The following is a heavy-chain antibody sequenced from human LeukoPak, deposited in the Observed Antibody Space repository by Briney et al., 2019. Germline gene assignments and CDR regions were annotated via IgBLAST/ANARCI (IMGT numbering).Heavy chain of an antibody. CDR3: AREGPYNYYVDY. D-gene: IGHD3-10*01. CDR1: GFMFRSYG. Sequence: GGPLRLSCAASGFMFRSYGMNWVRHAPGKGLEWVSYISGSSSTIYYEDSVKGRFTISRDNAKNSLYLQMNSLRDEDTAVYYCAREGPYNYYVDYWGQGILVTVSS. V-gene: IGHV3-48*02. J-gene: IGHJ4*02. CDR2: ISGSSSTI.